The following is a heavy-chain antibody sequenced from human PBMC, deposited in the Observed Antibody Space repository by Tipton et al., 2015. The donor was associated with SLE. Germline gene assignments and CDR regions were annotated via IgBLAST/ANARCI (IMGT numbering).Heavy chain of an antibody. CDR2: IYYSGST. CDR3: ARALGPTIFGVGY. D-gene: IGHD3-3*01. CDR1: GGSISSYY. V-gene: IGHV4-59*01. J-gene: IGHJ4*02. Sequence: TLSLTCTVSGGSISSYYWSWIRQPPGKGLEWIGYIYYSGSTNYNPSLKSRVTISVDTSKNQFSLKLSSVTAADTAVYYCARALGPTIFGVGYWSQGTLVTVSS.